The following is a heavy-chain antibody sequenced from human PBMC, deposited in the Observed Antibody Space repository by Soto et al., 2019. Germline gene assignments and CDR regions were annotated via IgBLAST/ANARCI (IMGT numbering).Heavy chain of an antibody. CDR3: ARSQYSSGWSSDY. J-gene: IGHJ4*02. CDR1: GGTFSSYA. CDR2: IIPIFGTA. D-gene: IGHD6-19*01. Sequence: SVKVSCKASGGTFSSYAISWVRQAPGQGLEWMGGIIPIFGTANYAQRFQGRVTITADKSTSTAYMELSSLRSEDTAVYYCARSQYSSGWSSDYWGQGTLVTVSS. V-gene: IGHV1-69*06.